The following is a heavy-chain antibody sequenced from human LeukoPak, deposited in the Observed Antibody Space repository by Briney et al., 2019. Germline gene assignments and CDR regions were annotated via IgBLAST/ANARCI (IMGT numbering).Heavy chain of an antibody. V-gene: IGHV4-59*01. D-gene: IGHD6-13*01. J-gene: IGHJ6*03. CDR2: IYYSGST. CDR1: GASFSSYY. Sequence: SETLSLTCTVSGASFSSYYWSWIRQPAGKGLEWIGHIYYSGSTNYNPSLKSRVTISVDTSKNQFSLKLSSVTAADTAVYYCARHYSSSWYGSYYYYMGVWGKGTTVTVSS. CDR3: ARHYSSSWYGSYYYYMGV.